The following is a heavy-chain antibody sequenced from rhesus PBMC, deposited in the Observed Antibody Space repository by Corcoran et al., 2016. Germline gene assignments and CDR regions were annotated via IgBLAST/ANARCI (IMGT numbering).Heavy chain of an antibody. V-gene: IGHV1-1*01. CDR2: ISPDNGNK. J-gene: IGHJ4*01. CDR3: TREGAAATFGFDY. Sequence: QVQLVQSGAEIKQPGASVKLSCKASGYTFTNYYMHWVRQAPGQGLEWIGLISPDNGNKGFTQNFQGRVTITTDTSTTTGYMELSSLRSEDTAVYYCTREGAAATFGFDYWGQGVQVTVSS. CDR1: GYTFTNYY. D-gene: IGHD6-43*01.